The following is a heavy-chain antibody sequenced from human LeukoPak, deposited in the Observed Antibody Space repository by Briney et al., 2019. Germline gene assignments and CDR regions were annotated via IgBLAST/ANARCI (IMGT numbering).Heavy chain of an antibody. J-gene: IGHJ4*02. CDR2: IIPNSGGT. Sequence: ASVKVSCKASGYTFTGYSMHWVRQAPGQGLEWMGRIIPNSGGTDYAQKFQGRVTMTRDTSISTDYMELSRLRSDDTAVYYCARGAISSAYSRYDYWGQGTLVTVSA. V-gene: IGHV1-2*06. CDR1: GYTFTGYS. CDR3: ARGAISSAYSRYDY. D-gene: IGHD3-22*01.